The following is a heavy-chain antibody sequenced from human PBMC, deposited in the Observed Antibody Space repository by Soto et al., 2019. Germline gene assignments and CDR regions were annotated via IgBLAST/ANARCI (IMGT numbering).Heavy chain of an antibody. CDR2: IIPIFGTA. CDR3: AREQIGYCSSTSCYRDWFDP. V-gene: IGHV1-69*13. J-gene: IGHJ5*02. CDR1: GGTFSSYA. D-gene: IGHD2-2*02. Sequence: SVKVSCKASGGTFSSYAISWVRQAPGQGLEWMGGIIPIFGTANYAQKFQGRVTITADESTSTAYMELSSLRSEDTAVYYCAREQIGYCSSTSCYRDWFDPWGQGTLVTVSS.